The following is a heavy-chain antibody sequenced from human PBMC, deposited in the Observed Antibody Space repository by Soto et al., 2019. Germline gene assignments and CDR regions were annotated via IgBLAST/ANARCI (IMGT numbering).Heavy chain of an antibody. D-gene: IGHD3-22*01. CDR1: GFTFSSYA. CDR3: ARDRGSGYYYRISGYFDY. J-gene: IGHJ4*02. CDR2: ISYDGSNK. V-gene: IGHV3-30-3*01. Sequence: QVQLVESGGGVVQPGRSLRLSCAASGFTFSSYAMHWVRQAPGKGLEWVAVISYDGSNKYYADSVKGRFTISRDNSKNTLYLQMNSLRAEDTAVYYCARDRGSGYYYRISGYFDYWGQGTLVTASS.